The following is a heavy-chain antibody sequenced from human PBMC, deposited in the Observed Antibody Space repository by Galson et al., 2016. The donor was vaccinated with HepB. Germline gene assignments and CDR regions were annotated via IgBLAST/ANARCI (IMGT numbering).Heavy chain of an antibody. D-gene: IGHD3-22*01. CDR1: GFTFSKTW. Sequence: SCAASGFTFSKTWMNWVRQAPGKGLEWVGRIKSKTDGGTTDYGAPVKGRFIISRDDSKNTLYLQMNSLKTEDTAVYYCTTDDYYDRSGYHAAFDIWGQGTMVTVSS. CDR2: IKSKTDGGTT. J-gene: IGHJ3*02. CDR3: TTDDYYDRSGYHAAFDI. V-gene: IGHV3-15*07.